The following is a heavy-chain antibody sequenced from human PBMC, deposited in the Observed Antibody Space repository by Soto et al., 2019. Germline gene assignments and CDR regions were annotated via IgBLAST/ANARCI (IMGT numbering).Heavy chain of an antibody. CDR3: ARSRDRVYFDY. CDR1: GGSISSYY. D-gene: IGHD6-13*01. CDR2: IYYSGST. Sequence: SETLSVTCTVSGGSISSYYWSWIRQPPGKGLEWIGYIYYSGSTNYNPSLKSRVTISVDTSKNQFSLKLSSVTAADTAVYYCARSRDRVYFDYWGQGTLVTVSS. V-gene: IGHV4-59*01. J-gene: IGHJ4*02.